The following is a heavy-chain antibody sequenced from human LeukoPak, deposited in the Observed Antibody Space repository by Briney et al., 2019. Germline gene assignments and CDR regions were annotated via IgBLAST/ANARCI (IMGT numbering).Heavy chain of an antibody. Sequence: SETLSLTCTVSGGSISSSSYYWGWIRQPPGKGLEWIGSIYYSGSTYYNPSLKSRVTISVDTSKNQFSLKLSSVTAADTAVYYCARVPLGYCSGGSCYSYPHFSPWGQGTTVTVSS. CDR3: ARVPLGYCSGGSCYSYPHFSP. CDR2: IYYSGST. J-gene: IGHJ6*02. CDR1: GGSISSSSYY. V-gene: IGHV4-39*01. D-gene: IGHD2-15*01.